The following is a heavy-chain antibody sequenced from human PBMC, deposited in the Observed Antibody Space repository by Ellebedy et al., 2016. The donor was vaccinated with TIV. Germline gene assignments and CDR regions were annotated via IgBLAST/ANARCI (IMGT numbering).Heavy chain of an antibody. J-gene: IGHJ6*02. D-gene: IGHD4-11*01. V-gene: IGHV3-23*01. CDR2: ISGSGGST. CDR1: GFTFSSYA. CDR3: AKGVETVTYYYGMDV. Sequence: GGSLRLSXAASGFTFSSYAMSWVRQAPGKGLEWVSAISGSGGSTYYADSVKGRFTISRDNSKNTLYLQMNSLRAEDTAVYYCAKGVETVTYYYGMDVWGQGTTVTVSS.